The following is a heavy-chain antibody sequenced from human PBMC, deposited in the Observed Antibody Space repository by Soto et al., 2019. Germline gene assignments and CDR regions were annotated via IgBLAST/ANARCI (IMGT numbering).Heavy chain of an antibody. CDR2: IWYDGSNK. CDR3: AIDEDVNVVGAQIGHGY. D-gene: IGHD1-26*01. J-gene: IGHJ4*02. Sequence: QVQLVESGGGVVQPGRSLRLSCAASGFTFSSYGMHWVRQAPGKGLEWVAVIWYDGSNKYYADSGKGRFTISRDNSKNTMYLQMNSLRAEDTAVDYWAIDEDVNVVGAQIGHGYWGQGTLVTFSS. V-gene: IGHV3-33*01. CDR1: GFTFSSYG.